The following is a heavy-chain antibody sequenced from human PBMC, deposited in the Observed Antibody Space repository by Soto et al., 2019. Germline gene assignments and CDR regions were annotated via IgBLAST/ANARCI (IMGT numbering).Heavy chain of an antibody. V-gene: IGHV1-18*01. Sequence: QFQLVQSGAEVKKPGASVKVSCKVSGYNFTRFGINWVRQAPGQGLEWMGWMGAHSGHTRQAQKFQGRLTMTTDTLMNTTSTDPTSLTSDGTAPYYCGREWQPLAMADDYELPGMDFWGQGTMVSVSS. CDR1: GYNFTRFG. D-gene: IGHD4-17*01. CDR3: GREWQPLAMADDYELPGMDF. CDR2: MGAHSGHT. J-gene: IGHJ6*02.